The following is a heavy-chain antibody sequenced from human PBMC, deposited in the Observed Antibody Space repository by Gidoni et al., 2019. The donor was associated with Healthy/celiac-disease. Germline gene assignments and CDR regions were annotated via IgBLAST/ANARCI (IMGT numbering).Heavy chain of an antibody. J-gene: IGHJ3*02. Sequence: EVQLLESGGGLVQPGGSLRLSCAASGFTFSSYAMSWVRQAPGKGLEWVSAISGSGGSTYYADSVKGRFTISRDNSKNTLDLQMNRLRTEDTAVYYCAKDQGCTGTGAFDIWGQGTMVTVSS. D-gene: IGHD2-8*01. CDR1: GFTFSSYA. CDR3: AKDQGCTGTGAFDI. CDR2: ISGSGGST. V-gene: IGHV3-23*01.